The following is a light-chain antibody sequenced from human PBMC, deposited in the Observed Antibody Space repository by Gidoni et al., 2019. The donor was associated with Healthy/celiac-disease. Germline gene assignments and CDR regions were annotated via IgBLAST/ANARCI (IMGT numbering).Light chain of an antibody. Sequence: EIGLTQSPGTLSLSPGERATLSCSASQSVSSSYLAWYQQKPGQAPRLLIYCASSRATGIPDRFSGSGSGTDFTLTISRLEPEDFAVYYCQQYGSSPPYTFGQGTKLEIK. CDR1: QSVSSSY. CDR2: CAS. J-gene: IGKJ2*01. CDR3: QQYGSSPPYT. V-gene: IGKV3-20*01.